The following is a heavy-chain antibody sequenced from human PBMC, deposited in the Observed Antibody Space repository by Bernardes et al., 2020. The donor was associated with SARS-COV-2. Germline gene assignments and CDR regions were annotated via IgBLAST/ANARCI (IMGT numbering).Heavy chain of an antibody. CDR2: INPNSGGT. CDR3: AREGYFDSGSYYKEGYYYGMDV. V-gene: IGHV1-2*04. CDR1: GYTLTGYY. Sequence: ASVKVSCKASGYTLTGYYMHWVRQAPGQGLEWMRWINPNSGGTNYAQKFQGWVTMTRDTSISTAYMELSRLRSDDTAVYYCAREGYFDSGSYYKEGYYYGMDVWGQGTTVTVSS. J-gene: IGHJ6*02. D-gene: IGHD3-10*01.